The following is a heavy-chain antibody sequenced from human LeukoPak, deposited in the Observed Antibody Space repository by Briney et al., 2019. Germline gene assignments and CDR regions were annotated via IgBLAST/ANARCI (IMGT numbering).Heavy chain of an antibody. CDR3: ARRAYCGGDCSAYYFDY. Sequence: SGTLSLTCTVSGGSISNSSYYWGWMRQPPGKGLEGVGSIYYSGSTYYNPSLKSRVTISVDTSKNQFSLKLSSVTAADTAVYYCARRAYCGGDCSAYYFDYWGQGTLVTVSS. V-gene: IGHV4-39*01. CDR2: IYYSGST. CDR1: GGSISNSSYY. D-gene: IGHD2-21*02. J-gene: IGHJ4*02.